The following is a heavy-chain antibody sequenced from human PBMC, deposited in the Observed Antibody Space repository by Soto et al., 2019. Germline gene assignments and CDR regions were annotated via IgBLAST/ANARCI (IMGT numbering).Heavy chain of an antibody. CDR1: GGSFSGYY. Sequence: SETLSLTCAVYGGSFSGYYWTWVRQPPGRGLEWIGHIYYSGSTNYNPSLKSRVTISVDTSKNQFSLKLSSVTAADTAVYYCASSGCSSTSCYEHYYYYYMDVWGKGTTVTVSS. J-gene: IGHJ6*03. CDR3: ASSGCSSTSCYEHYYYYYMDV. V-gene: IGHV4-34*09. D-gene: IGHD2-2*01. CDR2: IYYSGST.